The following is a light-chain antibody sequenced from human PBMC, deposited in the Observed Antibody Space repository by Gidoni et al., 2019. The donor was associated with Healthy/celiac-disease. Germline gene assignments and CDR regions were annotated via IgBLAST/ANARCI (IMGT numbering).Light chain of an antibody. J-gene: IGKJ1*01. CDR2: GAS. Sequence: DIVLTQSPGTLSLSPGERATLSCRASQSVSSSYLAWDQQKPGQAPRLLIYGASSRATGIPDRFSGSGSGTDFTLTISRREPEDFAVYYCQQYGSSPWTFGQGTKVEIK. CDR3: QQYGSSPWT. V-gene: IGKV3-20*01. CDR1: QSVSSSY.